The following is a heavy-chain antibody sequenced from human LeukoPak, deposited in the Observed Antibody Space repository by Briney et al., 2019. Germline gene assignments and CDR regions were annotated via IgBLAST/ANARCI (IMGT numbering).Heavy chain of an antibody. CDR1: GYSFTSYW. CDR2: IYPGDSDT. CDR3: ARIRVAAAGTILSLGDY. J-gene: IGHJ4*02. D-gene: IGHD6-13*01. V-gene: IGHV5-51*01. Sequence: GESLKISCKGSGYSFTSYWIGWVRQMPGKGLEWMGIIYPGDSDTRYSPSFQGQVTISADKSISTAYLQWSSLKASDTAMYYCARIRVAAAGTILSLGDYWGQGTLVTVFS.